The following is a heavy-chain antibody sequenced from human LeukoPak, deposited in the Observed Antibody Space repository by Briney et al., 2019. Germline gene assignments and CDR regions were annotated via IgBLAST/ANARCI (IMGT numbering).Heavy chain of an antibody. D-gene: IGHD2-15*01. V-gene: IGHV3-11*01. CDR1: GFTFSDYY. Sequence: PGGSLRLSCAASGFTFSDYYMSWIRQAPGKGLEWGSYISSSGSTIYYADSVKGRFTISRDNAKNSLYLQMNSLRAEDTAVYYCARVDCSGGRCYWAEGRFDPWGQGTLVTVSS. J-gene: IGHJ5*02. CDR2: ISSSGSTI. CDR3: ARVDCSGGRCYWAEGRFDP.